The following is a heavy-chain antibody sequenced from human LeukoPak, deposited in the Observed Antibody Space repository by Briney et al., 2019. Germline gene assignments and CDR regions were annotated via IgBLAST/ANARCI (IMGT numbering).Heavy chain of an antibody. CDR3: TRMTTGHDY. D-gene: IGHD4-17*01. CDR1: GVSFNDYY. J-gene: IGHJ4*02. Sequence: SETLSFTCAVSGVSFNDYYWSWVRQTPGKGLEWIGEINHSGYTNDSPSLKSRVTLSIDTSRKQFSLNVRSVTVADTGIYYCTRMTTGHDYWGQGTLVTVSS. CDR2: INHSGYT. V-gene: IGHV4-34*01.